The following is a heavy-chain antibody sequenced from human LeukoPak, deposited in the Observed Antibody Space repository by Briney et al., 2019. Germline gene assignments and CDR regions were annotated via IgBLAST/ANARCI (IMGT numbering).Heavy chain of an antibody. CDR2: MNPDSGDT. D-gene: IGHD3-22*01. CDR3: ARGLGSHDSSELTWPMISF. CDR1: GYTFTSYE. J-gene: IGHJ4*02. V-gene: IGHV1-8*01. Sequence: ASVKVSCKASGYTFTSYEINWVRQATGHGLEWMGWMNPDSGDTAYAQKFQGRITMTRSTSITTAYMELSSLRSEDTAVYYCARGLGSHDSSELTWPMISFWGQGTQVTVSS.